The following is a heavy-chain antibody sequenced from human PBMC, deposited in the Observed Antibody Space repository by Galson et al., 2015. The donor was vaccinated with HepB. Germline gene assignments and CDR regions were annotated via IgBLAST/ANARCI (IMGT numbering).Heavy chain of an antibody. CDR2: ISAYNRNT. Sequence: SVKVSCKASGYMFSSYSITWVRQAPGQGLEWMGWISAYNRNTNFAQKFQGRVTMTTDTSTNTAYMELRGLRSDDTAVYYCARGALVVVVGGTPNNWFDPWGQGTLVAVSS. J-gene: IGHJ5*02. CDR1: GYMFSSYS. D-gene: IGHD2-15*01. V-gene: IGHV1-18*01. CDR3: ARGALVVVVGGTPNNWFDP.